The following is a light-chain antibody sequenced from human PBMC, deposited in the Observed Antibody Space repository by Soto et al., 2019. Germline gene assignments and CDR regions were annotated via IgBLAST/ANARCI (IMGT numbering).Light chain of an antibody. J-gene: IGKJ1*01. CDR1: QSVSSSY. CDR2: GAS. V-gene: IGKV3-20*01. Sequence: ESFLSQSPGTLSLSPGERATLSCRASQSVSSSYLAWYQQKPGQAPRLLIYGASSRATGIPDRFSGSGSGTDFTLTISRLEPEDFAVYYCQQYSSSPKTFGQGTKVDIK. CDR3: QQYSSSPKT.